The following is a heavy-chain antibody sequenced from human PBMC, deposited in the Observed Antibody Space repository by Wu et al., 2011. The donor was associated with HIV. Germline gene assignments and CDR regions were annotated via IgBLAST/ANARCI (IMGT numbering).Heavy chain of an antibody. Sequence: VQLVQSGGGLVQPGGSLRLSCAASGFTFSNYAMSWVRQAPGKGLEWVSVISGGGGSTSYADSVKGRFTISRDNSKNTLYLQMNSLRAEDTAVYYCAKDWGHDYGGNSAGHYWGQGTLVTVSS. V-gene: IGHV3-23*04. CDR1: GFTFSNYA. J-gene: IGHJ4*02. CDR2: ISGGGGST. CDR3: AKDWGHDYGGNSAGHY. D-gene: IGHD4-23*01.